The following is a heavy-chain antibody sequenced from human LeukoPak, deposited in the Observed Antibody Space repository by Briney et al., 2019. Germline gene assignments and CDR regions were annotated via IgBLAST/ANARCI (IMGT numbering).Heavy chain of an antibody. D-gene: IGHD3-10*02. CDR1: GGSFSGYY. CDR3: ARATSNYYYVNWFDP. J-gene: IGHJ5*02. CDR2: INHSGST. Sequence: SETLSLTCAVYGGSFSGYYWSWIRQPPGKGLEWIGEINHSGSTNYNPSLKSRVTISVDTSKNQFSLKLSSVTAADTAVYYCARATSNYYYVNWFDPWGQGTPVTVSS. V-gene: IGHV4-34*01.